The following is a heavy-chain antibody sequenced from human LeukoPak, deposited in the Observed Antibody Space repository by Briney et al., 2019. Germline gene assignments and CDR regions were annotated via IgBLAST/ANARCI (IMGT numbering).Heavy chain of an antibody. J-gene: IGHJ3*02. D-gene: IGHD4-17*01. CDR1: GFTVSSNY. V-gene: IGHV3-53*01. Sequence: GGSLRLSCAASGFTVSSNYMSWVRQAPGKGLEWVSVIYTGGSTYYADSVKGRFTISRDNSKNTLYLQMNSLRAEDTAVYYCAKDVGAYGYFVFDIWGQGTMVTVSS. CDR2: IYTGGST. CDR3: AKDVGAYGYFVFDI.